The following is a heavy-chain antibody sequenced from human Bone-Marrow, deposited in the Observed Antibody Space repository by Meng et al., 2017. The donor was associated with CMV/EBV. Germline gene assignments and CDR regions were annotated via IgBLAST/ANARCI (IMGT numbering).Heavy chain of an antibody. J-gene: IGHJ5*02. Sequence: SETLSLTCTVSGGSISSYYWSWIRQPPGKGLEWIGYIYYSGSTNYNPSLKSRVTISVDTSKNQFSLKPSSVTAADTAVYYCARAGYCSGGSCPKTEYNWFDPWGQGTLVTVSS. CDR1: GGSISSYY. CDR3: ARAGYCSGGSCPKTEYNWFDP. D-gene: IGHD2-15*01. CDR2: IYYSGST. V-gene: IGHV4-59*12.